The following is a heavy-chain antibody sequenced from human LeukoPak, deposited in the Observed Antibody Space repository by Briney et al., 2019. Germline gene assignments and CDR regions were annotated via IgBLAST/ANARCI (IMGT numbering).Heavy chain of an antibody. V-gene: IGHV3-11*06. CDR1: ACTFIDYY. J-gene: IGHJ4*02. Sequence: GGALRLSCAASACTFIDYYMSWMGQAPGRGGEWVSYISSSSSYTNYADSVKGGFTISRDNDKNSLYLQMNRLRAEDTGVYYCARYLPAERIVDYWGQGTLVTVSS. CDR2: ISSSSSYT. CDR3: ARYLPAERIVDY. D-gene: IGHD2-2*01.